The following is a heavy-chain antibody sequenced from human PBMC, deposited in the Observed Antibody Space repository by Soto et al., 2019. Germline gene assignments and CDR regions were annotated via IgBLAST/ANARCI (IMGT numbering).Heavy chain of an antibody. J-gene: IGHJ6*02. D-gene: IGHD4-4*01. CDR1: GGTFSSYA. CDR3: ARELRFMTTVIQITSYYGMDV. CDR2: IIPIFGTA. V-gene: IGHV1-69*12. Sequence: QVQLVQSGAEVKKPGSSVKVSCKASGGTFSSYAISWVRQAPGQGLEWMGGIIPIFGTANYAQKFQGRVTITADESTSTAYMELSSLRSEDTAVYYCARELRFMTTVIQITSYYGMDVWGQGTTVTVSS.